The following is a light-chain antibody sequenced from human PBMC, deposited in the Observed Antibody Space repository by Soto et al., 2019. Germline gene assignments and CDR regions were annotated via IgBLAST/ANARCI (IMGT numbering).Light chain of an antibody. V-gene: IGKV1D-12*01. CDR2: AAS. CDR1: QSLTRW. Sequence: DFQMTQSPSSVSASVGDRVTITCRATQSLTRWLAWYQQKPGQAPKLLIYAASTLHIGVSSRFSGTGSGTDFTLTINNLQPEDVVTYYCQEGNSLPPFTFGPGTRVDI. J-gene: IGKJ3*01. CDR3: QEGNSLPPFT.